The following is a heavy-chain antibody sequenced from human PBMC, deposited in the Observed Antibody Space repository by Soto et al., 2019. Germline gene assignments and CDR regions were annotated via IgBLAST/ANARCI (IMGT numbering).Heavy chain of an antibody. CDR2: IYPGDSDT. CDR3: ARTAAAGKYYYGVDV. J-gene: IGHJ6*02. V-gene: IGHV5-51*01. Sequence: GESLKISCKGSGYSFTSFWIGWVRQMPGKGLEWMGIIYPGDSDTRYSPSFQGQVTISADKSITTAYLQWSSLKASDTAMYYCARTAAAGKYYYGVDVWGQGTTVTVSS. D-gene: IGHD6-13*01. CDR1: GYSFTSFW.